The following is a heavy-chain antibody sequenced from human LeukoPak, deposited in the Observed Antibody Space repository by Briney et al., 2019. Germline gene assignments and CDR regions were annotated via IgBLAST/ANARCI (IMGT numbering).Heavy chain of an antibody. CDR2: INTNTGDP. J-gene: IGHJ4*02. Sequence: GASVKVSCKASGYTFTSYAMNWVRQAPGQGLEWMGWINTNTGDPTYAQGFTGRFVFSLDTSVSTAYLQISSLKAEDTAVYYCARDDFFDYDFWSGYYRTGNPKLDYWGQGTLVTVSS. V-gene: IGHV7-4-1*02. D-gene: IGHD3-3*01. CDR1: GYTFTSYA. CDR3: ARDDFFDYDFWSGYYRTGNPKLDY.